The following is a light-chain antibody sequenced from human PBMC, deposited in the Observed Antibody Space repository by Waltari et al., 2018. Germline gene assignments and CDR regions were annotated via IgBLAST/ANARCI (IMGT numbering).Light chain of an antibody. V-gene: IGLV3-1*01. J-gene: IGLJ2*01. Sequence: SYELTQPPSVSVSPGQTASIPCPGDRLGNQFASWYQQTPGPSPLLVIFQDIKRPSGIPERFSGSISGNTATLTISETQAVDEADYYCQAGDSTSYVVFGGGTKLTVL. CDR2: QDI. CDR1: RLGNQF. CDR3: QAGDSTSYVV.